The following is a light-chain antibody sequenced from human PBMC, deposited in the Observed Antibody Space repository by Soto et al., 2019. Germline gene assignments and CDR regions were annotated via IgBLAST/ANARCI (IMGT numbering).Light chain of an antibody. J-gene: IGKJ1*01. Sequence: DIQMTQSPSTLSASVGDRVTITCRASQSISNWLAWYQQKPGKAPKLLIYDASILESGVPSRFSGSGSGTEFTLTISSLQPDDFATYYYQQYNSYSPFGQGTKVEI. CDR1: QSISNW. CDR2: DAS. CDR3: QQYNSYSP. V-gene: IGKV1-5*01.